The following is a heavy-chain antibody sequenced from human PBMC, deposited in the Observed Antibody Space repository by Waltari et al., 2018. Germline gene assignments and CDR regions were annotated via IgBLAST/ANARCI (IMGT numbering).Heavy chain of an antibody. Sequence: QVQLVQSGAEVKKPGASVKVSCKASGYTFTSYYMHWVRQAPGQGLEWMGIINPSGGSTSYAQKFQGQVTVTRDTSTSTVYMELSSLRSEDTAVYYWARDMYSGSYYAGYWGQGTLVTVSS. CDR1: GYTFTSYY. J-gene: IGHJ4*02. CDR3: ARDMYSGSYYAGY. CDR2: INPSGGST. V-gene: IGHV1-46*01. D-gene: IGHD1-26*01.